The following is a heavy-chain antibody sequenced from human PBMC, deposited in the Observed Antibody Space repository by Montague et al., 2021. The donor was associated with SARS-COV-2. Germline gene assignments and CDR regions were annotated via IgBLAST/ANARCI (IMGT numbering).Heavy chain of an antibody. J-gene: IGHJ4*02. Sequence: SETLSLTCTVSGGSISSSSYYWGWIRQPPGKGLEWIGSIYYSGSTYYNPSLKSRVTISVDTSKNQFSLKLSSVTAADTAVYYCAIQLWLRGYFDYWGQGTLVTVSS. CDR1: GGSISSSSYY. V-gene: IGHV4-39*01. D-gene: IGHD5-18*01. CDR2: IYYSGST. CDR3: AIQLWLRGYFDY.